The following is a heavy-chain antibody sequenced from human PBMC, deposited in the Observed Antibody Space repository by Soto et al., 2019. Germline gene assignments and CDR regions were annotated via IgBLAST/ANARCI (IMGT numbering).Heavy chain of an antibody. J-gene: IGHJ2*01. D-gene: IGHD1-26*01. CDR3: ARDCDRGCVSYFWKYDL. CDR2: ISYDGSYE. V-gene: IGHV3-30-3*01. CDR1: EFTLTPYA. Sequence: QVQLVESGGGVVQPGRSLRLSCAASEFTLTPYAMHWVRQAPGKGLEWVALISYDGSYESYADSVKGRFTISRDNLKNTLYLQMNSLSADDTAVYYCARDCDRGCVSYFWKYDLWGRGTRVTVSS.